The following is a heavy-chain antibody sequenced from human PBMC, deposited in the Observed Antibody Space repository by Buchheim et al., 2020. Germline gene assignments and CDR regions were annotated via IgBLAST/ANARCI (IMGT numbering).Heavy chain of an antibody. CDR2: INPSGGST. Sequence: QVQLVQSGAEVKKPGASVKVSCKASGYTFTSYYMHWVRQAPGQGLEWMGIINPSGGSTSYAQKFQGRVTMTRDTSTSTVYMELSSLRSEDTAVYYCASTSQMYYYDSSGYYGLGYWGQGTL. D-gene: IGHD3-22*01. J-gene: IGHJ4*02. V-gene: IGHV1-46*01. CDR3: ASTSQMYYYDSSGYYGLGY. CDR1: GYTFTSYY.